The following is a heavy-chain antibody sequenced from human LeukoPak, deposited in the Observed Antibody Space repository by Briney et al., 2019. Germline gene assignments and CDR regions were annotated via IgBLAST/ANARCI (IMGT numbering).Heavy chain of an antibody. CDR1: GGSISSSSYY. J-gene: IGHJ5*02. V-gene: IGHV4-39*01. D-gene: IGHD1-14*01. Sequence: SETLSLTCTVPGGSISSSSYYWGWIRQPPGKGLEWIGSIYYSGSTYYNPSLKSRVTISVDTSKNQFSLKLSSVTAADTAVYYCARHGAPGSLAPWGQGTLVTVSS. CDR2: IYYSGST. CDR3: ARHGAPGSLAP.